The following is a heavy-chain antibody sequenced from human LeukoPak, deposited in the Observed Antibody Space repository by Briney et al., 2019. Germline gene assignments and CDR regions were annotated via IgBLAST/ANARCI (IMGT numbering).Heavy chain of an antibody. Sequence: SETLSLTCTVSGGSISGYYWSWIRQPPGKGLEWIGYIYYSGSTSYNPSLKSRVTISVDTSKNQFSLKLSSVTAADTAIYYCARGGYYGSGNDFRFDPWGQGTLVTVSS. CDR3: ARGGYYGSGNDFRFDP. CDR1: GGSISGYY. D-gene: IGHD3-10*01. J-gene: IGHJ5*02. CDR2: IYYSGST. V-gene: IGHV4-59*01.